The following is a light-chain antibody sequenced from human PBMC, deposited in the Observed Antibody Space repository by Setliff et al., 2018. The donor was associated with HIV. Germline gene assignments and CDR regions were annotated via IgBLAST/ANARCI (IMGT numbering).Light chain of an antibody. V-gene: IGLV2-8*01. CDR3: SSYAGGDIYV. CDR1: RSDVGGYNY. J-gene: IGLJ1*01. Sequence: QSALAQPPSACGSLGQSVTISCTGTRSDVGGYNYVSWYQIQPGKAPRLIIYAVNKRPSWVSNRFSASKSGKAAYLTVSGLQAEDEADYYCSSYAGGDIYVFGSGTKV. CDR2: AVN.